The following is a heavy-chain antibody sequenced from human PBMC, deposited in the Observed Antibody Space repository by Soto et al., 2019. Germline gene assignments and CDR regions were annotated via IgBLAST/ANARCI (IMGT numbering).Heavy chain of an antibody. J-gene: IGHJ5*02. CDR2: IYRSGNS. Sequence: QVPLQESGPGLVKPSETLSLTCTVSGASISGNHWAWIRQPAGKGLEWIGRIYRSGNSDYNPSLKSLVTMSLYMSRNQFSLKVSSVTAADTAVYYCAREWQIYFDPLGRGTLVTVSS. D-gene: IGHD5-12*01. CDR3: AREWQIYFDP. V-gene: IGHV4-4*07. CDR1: GASISGNH.